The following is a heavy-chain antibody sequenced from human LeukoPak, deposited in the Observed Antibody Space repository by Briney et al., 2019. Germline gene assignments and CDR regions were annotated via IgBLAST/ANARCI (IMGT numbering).Heavy chain of an antibody. CDR3: ARDPDPIPGANFHY. V-gene: IGHV3-20*04. Sequence: GGSLRLSCAASGFTFDDYGMSWVGQAPGKGLEGVAGINWNGGRTDYADSVKGGFTISRDNAKNSLYLQMNSLRAEDTALYYCARDPDPIPGANFHYWGQGTLVSVSS. D-gene: IGHD1-26*01. CDR2: INWNGGRT. J-gene: IGHJ4*02. CDR1: GFTFDDYG.